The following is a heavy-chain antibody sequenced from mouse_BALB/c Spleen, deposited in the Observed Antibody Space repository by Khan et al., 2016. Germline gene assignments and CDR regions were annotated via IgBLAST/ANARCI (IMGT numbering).Heavy chain of an antibody. CDR3: VRHYYGSNWYFDV. J-gene: IGHJ1*01. D-gene: IGHD1-1*01. V-gene: IGHV10-1*02. CDR1: GFTFNTYA. Sequence: EVELVESGGGLVQPKGSLKLSCAASGFTFNTYAMNWVRQAPGKGLEWVARIRSKSNNYATYYADSVKDRFTISRDDSQSMLYLQMNNLKTEDTAMYYCVRHYYGSNWYFDVWGAGTTVTFSS. CDR2: IRSKSNNYAT.